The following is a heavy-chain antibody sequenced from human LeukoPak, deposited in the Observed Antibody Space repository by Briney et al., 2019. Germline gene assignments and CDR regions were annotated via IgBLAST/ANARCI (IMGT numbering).Heavy chain of an antibody. V-gene: IGHV3-30*02. CDR3: VKDLGYCSSTSCRDFDY. CDR2: IRYDGSNK. D-gene: IGHD2-2*01. CDR1: GFTFSSYG. Sequence: GGSLRLSCAASGFTFSSYGMHWVRQAPGKGLEWVAFIRYDGSNKYYADSVKGRFTISRDNSKNTLYLQMNSLRAEDTAVYYCVKDLGYCSSTSCRDFDYWGQGTLVTVSS. J-gene: IGHJ4*02.